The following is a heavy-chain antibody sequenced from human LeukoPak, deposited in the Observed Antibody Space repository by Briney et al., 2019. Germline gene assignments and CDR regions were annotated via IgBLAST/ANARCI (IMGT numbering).Heavy chain of an antibody. V-gene: IGHV4-39*01. Sequence: SETLSLTCSVSGGSISSGSYSWGWIRQPPGMGLEWIGSVYYSGNTYYNPSLKSRVTISVDTSKNQFSVKLSSVTAAGTALYYCARQGDGGRAFDYWGQGTLVTVSS. J-gene: IGHJ4*02. CDR2: VYYSGNT. CDR1: GGSISSGSYS. D-gene: IGHD4-23*01. CDR3: ARQGDGGRAFDY.